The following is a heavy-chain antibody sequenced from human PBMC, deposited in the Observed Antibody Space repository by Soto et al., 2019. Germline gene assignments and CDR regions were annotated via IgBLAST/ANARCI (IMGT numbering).Heavy chain of an antibody. CDR3: HCSGGSSYYFAY. CDR1: GFTVSSNY. Sequence: EVQLVASGGGLVQPGGSLRLSCAASGFTVSSNYMSWVRQAQGKGLEWVSVIYSGGSTYYADSVKGRFTISRDNSKNTLYRQMNSLRAEDTAGCYCHCSGGSSYYFAYWGQGNLVTVAS. J-gene: IGHJ4*02. V-gene: IGHV3-66*01. D-gene: IGHD2-15*01. CDR2: IYSGGST.